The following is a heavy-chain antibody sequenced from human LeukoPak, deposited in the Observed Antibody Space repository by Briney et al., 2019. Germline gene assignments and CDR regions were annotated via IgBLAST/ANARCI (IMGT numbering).Heavy chain of an antibody. J-gene: IGHJ3*02. Sequence: GASVKVSCKASGYTFTSYYMHWVRQAPGQGLEWMGIINPSGGSTSYAQKFQGRVTMTRDMSTSTVYMELSSLRSEDTAVYYCARLSLLVPDAFDIWGQGTMVTVSS. D-gene: IGHD1-26*01. CDR2: INPSGGST. CDR1: GYTFTSYY. CDR3: ARLSLLVPDAFDI. V-gene: IGHV1-46*01.